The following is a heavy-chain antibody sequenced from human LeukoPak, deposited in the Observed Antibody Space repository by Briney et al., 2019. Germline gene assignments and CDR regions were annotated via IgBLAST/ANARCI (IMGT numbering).Heavy chain of an antibody. CDR2: ISGSDGST. D-gene: IGHD6-13*01. CDR3: AKSPIAAAGTRYFQY. CDR1: GFTFSSSA. J-gene: IGHJ1*01. V-gene: IGHV3-23*01. Sequence: GGSLRLSCAASGFTFSSSAMSWVRQAPGKGLEWVSAISGSDGSTYYADSVKGRFTISRDNSKSTLYLQLNSLRAEDTALYYCAKSPIAAAGTRYFQYWGQGTLVIVSS.